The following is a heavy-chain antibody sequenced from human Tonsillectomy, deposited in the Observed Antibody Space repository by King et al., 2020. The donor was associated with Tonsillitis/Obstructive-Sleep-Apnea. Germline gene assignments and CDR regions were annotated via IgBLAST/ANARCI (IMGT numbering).Heavy chain of an antibody. CDR3: ASEMAYGVYAFDI. CDR2: IDHSGST. V-gene: IGHV4-34*01. Sequence: VQLQQWGAGLLKPSETLSLTCAVYGGSFSGYYWSWIRQPPGKGLEWIGEIDHSGSTNYSPSLKSRVTISLDTSKNQFSLKLNSVTAADTAIYYCASEMAYGVYAFDIWGQGTMVTVSS. D-gene: IGHD4-17*01. CDR1: GGSFSGYY. J-gene: IGHJ3*02.